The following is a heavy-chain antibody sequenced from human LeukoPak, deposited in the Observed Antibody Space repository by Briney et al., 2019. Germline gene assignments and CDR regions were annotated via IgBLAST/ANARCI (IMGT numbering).Heavy chain of an antibody. CDR2: IYYSGST. J-gene: IGHJ4*02. Sequence: SETLSLTCTVSGGSISSGDYYWSWIRQPPGKGLESIGYIYYSGSTYYNPSLKSRVTISVDTSKNQFSLKLSSVTAADTAVYYCARRPYDSSGYYFHYFDYWGQGTLVTVSS. CDR1: GGSISSGDYY. CDR3: ARRPYDSSGYYFHYFDY. V-gene: IGHV4-30-4*08. D-gene: IGHD3-22*01.